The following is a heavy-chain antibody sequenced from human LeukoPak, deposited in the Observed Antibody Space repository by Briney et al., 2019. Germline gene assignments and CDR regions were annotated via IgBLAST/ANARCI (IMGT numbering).Heavy chain of an antibody. CDR1: GGSISSSYW. J-gene: IGHJ4*02. CDR3: AGGHRYAWHY. V-gene: IGHV4-4*02. CDR2: IYHSGST. Sequence: PSETLSLTCAVSGGSISSSYWWSWVRQPPGKGLEWIGEIYHSGSTNYNPSLKSRVTILVDESKNQFSLKLSSVSAADTAVYYCAGGHRYAWHYWGQGTPVTVSS. D-gene: IGHD2-8*01.